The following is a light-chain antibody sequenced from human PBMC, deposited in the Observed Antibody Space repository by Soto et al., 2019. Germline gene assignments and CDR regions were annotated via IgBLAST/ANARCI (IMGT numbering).Light chain of an antibody. CDR3: CSYAGGTYV. CDR2: DVN. Sequence: QSVLTQPRSVSGSPGQSVTLSCTGTSSDVGGYHYVSWYQHHPGKAPKIIIYDVNKRPSGVPDRFSGSKSGNTASLTISGLQTEDEADYYCCSYAGGTYVFGTGTKLTVL. J-gene: IGLJ1*01. V-gene: IGLV2-11*01. CDR1: SSDVGGYHY.